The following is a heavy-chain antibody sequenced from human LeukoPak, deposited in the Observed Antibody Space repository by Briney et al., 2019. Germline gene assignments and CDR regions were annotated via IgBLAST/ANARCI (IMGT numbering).Heavy chain of an antibody. J-gene: IGHJ5*02. D-gene: IGHD3-22*01. CDR3: ARMYYYDSSGSHINWFDP. V-gene: IGHV1-8*03. Sequence: ASVKVSCKASGYTFTSYDINWVRQATGQGLEWMGWMNPNSGNTGYAQKFQGRVTITRNTSISTAYMELSGLRSEDTAIYYCARMYYYDSSGSHINWFDPWGQGTLVTVSS. CDR2: MNPNSGNT. CDR1: GYTFTSYD.